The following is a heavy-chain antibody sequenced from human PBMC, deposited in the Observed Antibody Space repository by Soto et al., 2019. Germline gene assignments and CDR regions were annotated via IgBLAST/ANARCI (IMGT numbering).Heavy chain of an antibody. CDR1: GFTFSSYA. CDR2: ISGSGVST. CDR3: AKVKGCSGGSCYVLDY. Sequence: EVQLLESGGGLVQPGGSLRLSCAASGFTFSSYALNWVRQAPGKGLEWVSGISGSGVSTYYADSVKGRFTISRDNSKNTLYLQMNSLRAEDTAVYYCAKVKGCSGGSCYVLDYWGQGALVTVSS. J-gene: IGHJ4*02. V-gene: IGHV3-23*01. D-gene: IGHD2-15*01.